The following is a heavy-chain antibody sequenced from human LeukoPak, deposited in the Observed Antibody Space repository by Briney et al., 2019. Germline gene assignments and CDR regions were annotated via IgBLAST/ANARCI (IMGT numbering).Heavy chain of an antibody. Sequence: SETLSLTCTVSGGSISSYYWSWIRQPPGKGLEWIGYIYYSGSTNYNPSPKSRVTISVDTSKNQFSLKLSSVTAADTAVYYCARDLGLYSSSAAGMDVWGQGTTVTVSS. J-gene: IGHJ6*02. D-gene: IGHD6-13*01. CDR3: ARDLGLYSSSAAGMDV. CDR1: GGSISSYY. CDR2: IYYSGST. V-gene: IGHV4-59*01.